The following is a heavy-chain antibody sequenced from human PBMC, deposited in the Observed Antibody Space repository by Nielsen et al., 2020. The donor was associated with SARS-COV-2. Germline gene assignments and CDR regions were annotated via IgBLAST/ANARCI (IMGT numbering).Heavy chain of an antibody. CDR1: GYSFTSYW. J-gene: IGHJ5*02. V-gene: IGHV5-51*01. D-gene: IGHD6-13*01. CDR3: ARLAIGIAAAGTSWWFDP. Sequence: GESLKISCKGSGYSFTSYWISWVRQMPGKGLEWMGIIYPGDSDTRYSPSFQGQVTISADKSISTAYLQWSSLKASDTAMYYCARLAIGIAAAGTSWWFDPWGQGTLVTVSS. CDR2: IYPGDSDT.